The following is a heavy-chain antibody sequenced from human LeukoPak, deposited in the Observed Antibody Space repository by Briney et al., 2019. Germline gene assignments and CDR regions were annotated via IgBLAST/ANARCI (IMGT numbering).Heavy chain of an antibody. D-gene: IGHD3-9*01. V-gene: IGHV4-59*12. Sequence: SETLSLTCTVSGGSISSYYWSWIRQPPGRGLEWIGSIYYSGSTYYNPSLKSRVTISVDTSKNQFSLKLSSVTAADTAVYYCAREEGLRYFDGWGQGTLVTVSS. CDR2: IYYSGST. CDR1: GGSISSYY. CDR3: AREEGLRYFDG. J-gene: IGHJ4*02.